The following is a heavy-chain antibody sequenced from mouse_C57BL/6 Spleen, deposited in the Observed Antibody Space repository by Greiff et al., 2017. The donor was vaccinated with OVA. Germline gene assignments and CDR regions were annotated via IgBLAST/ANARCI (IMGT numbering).Heavy chain of an antibody. J-gene: IGHJ3*01. CDR3: ARVWFAY. V-gene: IGHV5-9*01. CDR1: GFTFRSYT. Sequence: EVMLVESGGGLVKPGGSLKLSCAASGFTFRSYTMSWVRQTPEKRLEWVATISGGGGNTYYPDSVKGRFTISRDNAKNTLYLQMSSLRSEDTALYYCARVWFAYWGQGTLVTVSA. CDR2: ISGGGGNT.